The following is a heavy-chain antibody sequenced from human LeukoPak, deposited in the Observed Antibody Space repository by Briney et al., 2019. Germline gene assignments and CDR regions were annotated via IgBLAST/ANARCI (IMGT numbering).Heavy chain of an antibody. CDR3: AKDQRWESPHYLDS. D-gene: IGHD1-26*01. V-gene: IGHV3-23*01. Sequence: PSETLSLTCAVFGGSISSANWWSWVRQVPGKGLEWVSGISASGGSTYYADSVRGRFTISRDNSKNTLYVQMNSLRDEDTAVYYCAKDQRWESPHYLDSWGQGTLVTVSS. CDR1: GGSISSAN. J-gene: IGHJ4*02. CDR2: ISASGGST.